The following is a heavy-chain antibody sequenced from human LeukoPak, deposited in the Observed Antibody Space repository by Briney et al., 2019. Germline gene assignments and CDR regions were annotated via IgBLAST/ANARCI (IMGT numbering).Heavy chain of an antibody. CDR3: ARAPILVTGYSSGWSSGDYFDY. Sequence: HPSETLSLTCTVSGGSISSSTYYWAWIRQAPGMGLEWIGSIYYSGSTDYNPSLKSRVSISVDTSKKKFSLKLSSVTGADTAVYYCARAPILVTGYSSGWSSGDYFDYWGQGTLVTVSS. V-gene: IGHV4-39*07. CDR1: GGSISSSTYY. J-gene: IGHJ4*02. D-gene: IGHD6-19*01. CDR2: IYYSGST.